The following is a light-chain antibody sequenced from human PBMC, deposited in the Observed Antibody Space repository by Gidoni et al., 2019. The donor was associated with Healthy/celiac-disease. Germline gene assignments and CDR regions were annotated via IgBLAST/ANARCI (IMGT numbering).Light chain of an antibody. CDR2: GAS. CDR1: QSVSSSY. Sequence: EIVSTQSPGTLSLPPGERPTLSCRASQSVSSSYLAWYQQKPGQAPRLLIYGASSRATGIPDRFSGSGSGTDFTLTISRLEPEDFAVYYGQQYGSSPYTFGQGTKLEIK. J-gene: IGKJ2*01. V-gene: IGKV3-20*01. CDR3: QQYGSSPYT.